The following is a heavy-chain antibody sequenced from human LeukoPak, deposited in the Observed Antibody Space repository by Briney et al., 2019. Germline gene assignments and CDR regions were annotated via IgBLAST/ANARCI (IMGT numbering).Heavy chain of an antibody. J-gene: IGHJ4*02. CDR1: GGSITRTSYY. CDR3: ARDFRRSSTSVGYDY. D-gene: IGHD2-2*01. CDR2: IYYSGST. V-gene: IGHV4-61*01. Sequence: PSETLSLTCTVSGGSITRTSYYWGSIRQPPGKGLEWIGYIYYSGSTNYNPSLKSRVTISVDTSKNQFSLKLSSVTAADTAVYYCARDFRRSSTSVGYDYWGQGTLVTVSS.